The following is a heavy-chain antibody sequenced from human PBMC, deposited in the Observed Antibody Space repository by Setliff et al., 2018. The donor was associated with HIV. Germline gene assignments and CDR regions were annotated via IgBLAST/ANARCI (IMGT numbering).Heavy chain of an antibody. Sequence: GGSLRLSCAASGFTFSSYSMNWVRQAPGKGPGWASYSSSSISLIYYADSVKGRVTISRDHSKNTVYLQMNSLRAEDTAVYYCAKDRWGGKPYYFDYWGQGTLVTVSS. CDR3: AKDRWGGKPYYFDY. J-gene: IGHJ4*02. CDR1: GFTFSSYS. D-gene: IGHD7-27*01. CDR2: SSSSISLI. V-gene: IGHV3-48*01.